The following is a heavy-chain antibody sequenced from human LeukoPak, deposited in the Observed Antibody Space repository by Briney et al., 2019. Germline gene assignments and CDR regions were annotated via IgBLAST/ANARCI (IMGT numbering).Heavy chain of an antibody. J-gene: IGHJ4*02. CDR1: GGSISSGGYS. CDR2: IYYSGST. V-gene: IGHV4-61*08. D-gene: IGHD1-26*01. CDR3: AKDASSSRWELHPVLGY. Sequence: SETLSLTCAVSGGSISSGGYSWSWIRQPPGKGLEWIGNIYYSGSTNYNPALKSRVTISVDMSKNQFSLKLSSVTAADTAVYYCAKDASSSRWELHPVLGYWGQGTLVTVSS.